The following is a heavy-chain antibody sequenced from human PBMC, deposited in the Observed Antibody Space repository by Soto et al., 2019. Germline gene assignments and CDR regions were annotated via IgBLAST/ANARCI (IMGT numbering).Heavy chain of an antibody. V-gene: IGHV4-31*03. D-gene: IGHD3-22*01. J-gene: IGHJ5*02. CDR2: IYYSGST. CDR1: GASISNGDYY. CDR3: ASIYDSSGYYYGNNWFDP. Sequence: SETLSLTCTVSGASISNGDYYWSWIRQHPGKGLEWIGYIYYSGSTYYNPSLKSRVTISVDTSKNQFSLKLSSVTAADTAVYYCASIYDSSGYYYGNNWFDPWGQGTLVT.